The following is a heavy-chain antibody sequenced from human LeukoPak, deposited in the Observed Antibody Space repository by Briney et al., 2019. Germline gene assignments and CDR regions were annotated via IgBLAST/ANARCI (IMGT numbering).Heavy chain of an antibody. CDR1: GFTFSSYG. D-gene: IGHD3-10*01. Sequence: PGGSLRLSCAASGFTFSSYGMHWVRQAPGKGLVWVSAISGSGGSTYYADSVKGRFTISRDNSKNTLYLQMNSLRAEDTAVYYCAKVGGGGRDYWGQGTLVTVSS. J-gene: IGHJ4*02. CDR3: AKVGGGGRDY. CDR2: ISGSGGST. V-gene: IGHV3-23*01.